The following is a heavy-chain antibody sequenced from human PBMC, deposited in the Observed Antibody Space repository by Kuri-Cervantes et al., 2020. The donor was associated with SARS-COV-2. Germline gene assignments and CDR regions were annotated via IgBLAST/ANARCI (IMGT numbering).Heavy chain of an antibody. D-gene: IGHD6-13*01. V-gene: IGHV3-21*01. CDR2: ISSSSSYI. CDR1: GFTFSSYE. CDR3: ARDPYSSSWYRYYYGMDV. Sequence: GESLKISCAASGFTFSSYEMNWVRQAPGKGLEWVSSISSSSSYIYYADSVKGRFTISRDNAKNSLYLQMNSLRAEDTAVYYCARDPYSSSWYRYYYGMDVWGQGTTVTVPS. J-gene: IGHJ6*02.